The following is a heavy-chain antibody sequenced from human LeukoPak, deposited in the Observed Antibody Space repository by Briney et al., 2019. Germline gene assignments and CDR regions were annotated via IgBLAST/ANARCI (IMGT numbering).Heavy chain of an antibody. CDR3: ARGDHDSSGYYLAEYFQH. J-gene: IGHJ1*01. V-gene: IGHV1-69*05. CDR1: GYTFTGYY. D-gene: IGHD3-22*01. CDR2: IIPIFGTA. Sequence: GASVKVSCKASGYTFTGYYMHWVRQAPGQGLEWMGWIIPIFGTANYAQKFQGRVTITTDESTSTAYMELSSLRSEDTAVYYCARGDHDSSGYYLAEYFQHWGQGTLVTVSS.